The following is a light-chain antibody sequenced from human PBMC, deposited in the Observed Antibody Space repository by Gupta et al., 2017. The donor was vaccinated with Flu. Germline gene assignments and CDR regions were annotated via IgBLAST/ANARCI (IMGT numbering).Light chain of an antibody. CDR2: KAS. V-gene: IGKV1-5*03. CDR1: QSISTW. CDR3: QQDHSYPWT. J-gene: IGKJ1*01. Sequence: IQMTQSPSTLSASVGDRVTITCRASQSISTWLAWYQQKPGKAPKLLIYKASGLESGVPSRFSGSGSGTEFTLTISSLQPDDFTTYYCQQDHSYPWTFGQGTKVEIK.